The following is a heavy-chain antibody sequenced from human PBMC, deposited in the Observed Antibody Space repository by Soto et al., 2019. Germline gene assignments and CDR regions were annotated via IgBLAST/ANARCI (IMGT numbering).Heavy chain of an antibody. CDR3: ARGSISDSSGYYSPAWYFDL. Sequence: GESLKISCAASGFTFSSYAMHWVRQAPGKGLEWVAVISYDGSNKYYADSVKGRFTISRDNSKNTLYLQMNSLRAEDTAVYYCARGSISDSSGYYSPAWYFDLWGRGTLVTVSS. CDR1: GFTFSSYA. V-gene: IGHV3-30*04. CDR2: ISYDGSNK. J-gene: IGHJ2*01. D-gene: IGHD3-22*01.